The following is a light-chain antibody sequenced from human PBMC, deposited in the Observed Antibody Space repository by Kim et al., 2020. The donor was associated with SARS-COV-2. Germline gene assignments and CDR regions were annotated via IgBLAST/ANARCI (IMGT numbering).Light chain of an antibody. CDR1: SSDVGGFNY. V-gene: IGLV2-14*01. CDR3: SSYTSSSTWV. CDR2: DVI. Sequence: QSALTQPASVSGSPGQSITISCTGTSSDVGGFNYVSWYQQHPGKAPKLMIYDVIKRPSGVSIRFSGSKSGNTASLTISGLQAEDEADYYCSSYTSSSTWVFGGGTQLTVL. J-gene: IGLJ3*02.